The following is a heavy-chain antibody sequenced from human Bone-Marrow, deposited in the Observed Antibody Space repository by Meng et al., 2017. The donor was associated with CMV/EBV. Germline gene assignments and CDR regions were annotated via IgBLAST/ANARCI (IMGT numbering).Heavy chain of an antibody. CDR2: IKQDGSEK. CDR1: GFTFEDHA. V-gene: IGHV3-7*01. J-gene: IGHJ4*02. D-gene: IGHD3-3*01. Sequence: GGSLRLSCEAFGFTFEDHAMHWVRQAPGKGLEWVANIKQDGSEKYYVDSVKGRFTISRDNAKNSLYLQMNSLRAEDTAVYYCAREGSSTYYDFWSGPGDYFDYWGQGTLVTVSS. CDR3: AREGSSTYYDFWSGPGDYFDY.